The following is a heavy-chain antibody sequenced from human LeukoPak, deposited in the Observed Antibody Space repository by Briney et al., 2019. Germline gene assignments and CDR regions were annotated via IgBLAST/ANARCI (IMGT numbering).Heavy chain of an antibody. CDR3: ARHRGWALQD. Sequence: PSGTLSLTCAVSGDSVNSPNYWSWVRQSPGKGLEWIGQIYLSGSTLYYASLKSRVTISIDKFQNQVSLKLSSVTAADTAVYFCARHRGWALQDWGQGTLVTVSS. CDR1: GDSVNSPNY. D-gene: IGHD2-15*01. V-gene: IGHV4-4*02. CDR2: IYLSGST. J-gene: IGHJ4*02.